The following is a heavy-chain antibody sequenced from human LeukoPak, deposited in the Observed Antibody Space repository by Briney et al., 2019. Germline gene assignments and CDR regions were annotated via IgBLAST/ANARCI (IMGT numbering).Heavy chain of an antibody. CDR3: ARGPGGYCSSTSCYRGELDY. Sequence: GRSLRLSCAASGFTFSSYGMHWVRQAPGKGLEWVAVIWYDGGNKYYADSVKGRFTISRVNSKNTLYLQMNSLRAEDTAVYYCARGPGGYCSSTSCYRGELDYWGQGTLVTVSS. D-gene: IGHD2-2*01. J-gene: IGHJ4*02. V-gene: IGHV3-33*01. CDR1: GFTFSSYG. CDR2: IWYDGGNK.